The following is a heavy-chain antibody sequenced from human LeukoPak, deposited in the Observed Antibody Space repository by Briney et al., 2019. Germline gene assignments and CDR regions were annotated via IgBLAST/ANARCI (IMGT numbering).Heavy chain of an antibody. CDR3: AKDLVTAVTVGYYFDY. D-gene: IGHD4-17*01. J-gene: IGHJ4*02. V-gene: IGHV3-23*01. Sequence: QPGGSLRLSCAASGFTFSSYGMSWVRQAPGKGLEWVTAISGSGDNIYYADSVKGRFTISRDNSKNTLYLQMNSLRVEDTAVYFCAKDLVTAVTVGYYFDYWGQGTLDTVSS. CDR1: GFTFSSYG. CDR2: ISGSGDNI.